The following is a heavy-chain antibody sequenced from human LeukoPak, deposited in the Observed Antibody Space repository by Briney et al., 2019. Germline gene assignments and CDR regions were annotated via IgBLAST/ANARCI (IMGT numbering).Heavy chain of an antibody. Sequence: SETLSLTCTVSGGSISSGGYYWSWIRQHPGKGLEWIGYIYYSGSTYHNPSLKSRVTISVDTSKNQFSLKLSSVTAADTAVYYCARHSGSYDPDYWGQGTLVTVSS. V-gene: IGHV4-31*03. CDR3: ARHSGSYDPDY. J-gene: IGHJ4*02. CDR2: IYYSGST. D-gene: IGHD1-26*01. CDR1: GGSISSGGYY.